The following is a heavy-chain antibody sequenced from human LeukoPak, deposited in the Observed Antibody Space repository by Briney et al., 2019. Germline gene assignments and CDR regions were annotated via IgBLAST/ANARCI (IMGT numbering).Heavy chain of an antibody. CDR3: ARDFGDWRTDY. J-gene: IGHJ4*02. D-gene: IGHD2-21*02. Sequence: PSETLSLTCSVSGGSISSRTHYWAWIRQPPGKGLEWIGSINYSGKLTYNPALRSRVTVSIDTSKNQFSLTLSSATAADTAVYYCARDFGDWRTDYWGQGTLVTVSS. CDR2: INYSGKL. V-gene: IGHV4-39*07. CDR1: GGSISSRTHY.